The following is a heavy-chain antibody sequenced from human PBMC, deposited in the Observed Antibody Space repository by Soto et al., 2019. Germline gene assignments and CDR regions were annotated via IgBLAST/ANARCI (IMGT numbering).Heavy chain of an antibody. CDR3: GGITVPH. J-gene: IGHJ4*02. V-gene: IGHV4-34*01. D-gene: IGHD6-19*01. CDR1: GGSLSDYS. Sequence: QVQLQQWGAGLLKPSETLSLTCAVFGGSLSDYSWSWIRQPPGKGLEWIGEINHSGSTNYNPSLKSRVTISVDTSKNQFSLKLSSVTAADTAVYYCGGITVPHWGQGTLVTVSS. CDR2: INHSGST.